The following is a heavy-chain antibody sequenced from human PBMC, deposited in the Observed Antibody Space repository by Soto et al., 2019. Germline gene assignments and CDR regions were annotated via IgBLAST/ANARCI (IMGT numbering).Heavy chain of an antibody. Sequence: WGSLRLSCEVSGFTLSSYAMSWVRQAPGKGLEWVSAISGSGSKTFYAASVKGRFTISRDSSENTVYLQLNSVRVEDTAVYYCAREVVLGGTNYYYYGLGVWGRGTTVTVSS. V-gene: IGHV3-23*01. J-gene: IGHJ6*02. D-gene: IGHD3-10*01. CDR2: ISGSGSKT. CDR1: GFTLSSYA. CDR3: AREVVLGGTNYYYYGLGV.